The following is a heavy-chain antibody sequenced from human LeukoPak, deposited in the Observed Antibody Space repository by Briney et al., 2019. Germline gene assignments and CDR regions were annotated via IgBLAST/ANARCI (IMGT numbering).Heavy chain of an antibody. V-gene: IGHV4-39*01. Sequence: PSETLSLTCTVSGGSISSSSYYWGWIRQPPGKGLEWIGSIYYSGSTYYNPSLKSRVTISVDTSKNQFSLKLSSVTAADTAVYYCARAAAGIGPAWWGSTYYFDYWGQGTLVTVSS. J-gene: IGHJ4*02. D-gene: IGHD6-13*01. CDR1: GGSISSSSYY. CDR3: ARAAAGIGPAWWGSTYYFDY. CDR2: IYYSGST.